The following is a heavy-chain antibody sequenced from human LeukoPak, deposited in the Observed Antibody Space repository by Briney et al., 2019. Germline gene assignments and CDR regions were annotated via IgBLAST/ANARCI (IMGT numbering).Heavy chain of an antibody. J-gene: IGHJ5*02. Sequence: ASVKVSCKASGYTFTSYGISWVRQAPGQGLEWMGWISAYNGNTNYAQKLQGRVTMTTDTSTSTAYMELRSLRSDDTAVYYCARDWALYYDLNWFDPWGQGTLVTVSS. CDR1: GYTFTSYG. CDR3: ARDWALYYDLNWFDP. D-gene: IGHD3-3*01. V-gene: IGHV1-18*01. CDR2: ISAYNGNT.